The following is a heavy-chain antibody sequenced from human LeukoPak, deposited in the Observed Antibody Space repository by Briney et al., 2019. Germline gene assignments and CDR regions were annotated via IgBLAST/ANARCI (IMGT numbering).Heavy chain of an antibody. J-gene: IGHJ4*02. CDR2: IYHSGST. D-gene: IGHD3-22*01. V-gene: IGHV4-59*12. Sequence: PSETLSLTCTVSGGSFSSYYWSWIRQPPGKGLEWIGYIYHSGSTYYNPSLKSRVTISVDRSKNQFSLKLSSVTAADTAVYYCARGPTYYYDSSGYPDDYWGQGTLVTVSS. CDR1: GGSFSSYY. CDR3: ARGPTYYYDSSGYPDDY.